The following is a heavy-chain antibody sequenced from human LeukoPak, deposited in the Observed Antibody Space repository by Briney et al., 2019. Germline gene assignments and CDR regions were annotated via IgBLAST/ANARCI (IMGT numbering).Heavy chain of an antibody. CDR3: ARAPLLWFGRDFYYFYMDV. CDR1: GFTSRDYA. Sequence: GGSLRLSCTASGFTSRDYAMTWVRQAPGKGLEWVSLIYSGGSTYYADSVKGRFTISRDNSKNTLYLQMNSLRAEDTAVYYCARAPLLWFGRDFYYFYMDVWGKGTTVTVSS. CDR2: IYSGGST. D-gene: IGHD3-10*01. V-gene: IGHV3-66*01. J-gene: IGHJ6*03.